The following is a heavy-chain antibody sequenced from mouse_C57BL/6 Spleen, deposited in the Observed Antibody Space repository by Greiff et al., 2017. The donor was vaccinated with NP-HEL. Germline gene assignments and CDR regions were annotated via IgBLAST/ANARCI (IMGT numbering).Heavy chain of an antibody. J-gene: IGHJ1*03. CDR2: IHPNSGST. Sequence: QVQLKQPGAELVKPGASVKLSCKASGYTFTSYWMHWVKQRPGQGLEWIGMIHPNSGSTNYNEKFKSKATLTVDKSSSTAYMQLSSLTSEDSAVYYCARGRTTVVATDFDVWGTGTTVTVSS. CDR1: GYTFTSYW. CDR3: ARGRTTVVATDFDV. D-gene: IGHD1-1*01. V-gene: IGHV1-64*01.